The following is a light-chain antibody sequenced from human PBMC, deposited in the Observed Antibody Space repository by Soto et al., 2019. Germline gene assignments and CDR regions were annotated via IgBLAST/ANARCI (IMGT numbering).Light chain of an antibody. Sequence: QSVLTQPPSVSAAPGQKVTISCSGSSSNIGNNYVSWFRQLPGTAPKLLIYDNHKRPSGIPDRFSGSKSGTSATLGITGLQTGDEADYYCGTWDNSLSAGVFGTGTKVTVL. CDR2: DNH. V-gene: IGLV1-51*01. CDR1: SSNIGNNY. J-gene: IGLJ1*01. CDR3: GTWDNSLSAGV.